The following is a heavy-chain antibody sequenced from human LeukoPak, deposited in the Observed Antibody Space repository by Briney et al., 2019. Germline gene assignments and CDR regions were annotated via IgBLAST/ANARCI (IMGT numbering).Heavy chain of an antibody. CDR3: ATGSEQWLVRKDY. J-gene: IGHJ4*02. CDR1: GFTFSNAW. Sequence: GGSLRLSCAASGFTFSNAWMSWVRQAPGKGLEWVGRIKSKTDGGTTDYAAPVKGRFTISRDDSKNTLYLQMNSLKTEDTAVYYCATGSEQWLVRKDYWGQGTLVTVSS. CDR2: IKSKTDGGTT. V-gene: IGHV3-15*01. D-gene: IGHD6-19*01.